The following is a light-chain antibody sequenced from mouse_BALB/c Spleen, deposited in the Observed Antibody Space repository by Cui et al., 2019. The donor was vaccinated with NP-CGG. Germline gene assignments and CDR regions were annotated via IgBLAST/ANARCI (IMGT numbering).Light chain of an antibody. CDR3: ALWYSNHWV. CDR1: TGAVTTSNY. Sequence: QSFVTQLHALTTSPGETVTLTCRSSTGAVTTSNYANWVQEKPDHLFTGLIGGTNNRAPGVPARFSGSLIGDKAALTITGAQTEDEAIYFCALWYSNHWVFGGGTKLTVL. V-gene: IGLV1*01. J-gene: IGLJ1*01. CDR2: GTN.